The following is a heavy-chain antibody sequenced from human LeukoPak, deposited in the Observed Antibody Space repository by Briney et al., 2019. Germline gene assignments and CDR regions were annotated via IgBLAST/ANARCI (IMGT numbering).Heavy chain of an antibody. CDR3: ANLLAGIWGEYYFDY. V-gene: IGHV4-59*08. D-gene: IGHD6-19*01. CDR2: IYYSGST. Sequence: SETLSLTCTVSGGSISSYYWSWIQQPPGKGLEWIGYIYYSGSTNYNPSLKSRVTISVDTSKNQFSLKLSSVTAADTAVYYCANLLAGIWGEYYFDYWGQGTLVTVSS. CDR1: GGSISSYY. J-gene: IGHJ4*02.